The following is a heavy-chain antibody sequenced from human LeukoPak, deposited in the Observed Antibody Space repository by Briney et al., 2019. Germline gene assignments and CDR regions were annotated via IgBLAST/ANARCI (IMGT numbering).Heavy chain of an antibody. CDR3: AKIPRYGDYYFDY. CDR2: ISGSGGST. J-gene: IGHJ4*02. Sequence: QSGVSLRLSCAASGFTFSSYAMSWVRQAPGKGRVWVSAISGSGGSTYYADSVKGRFTISRDNSKNTLYLQMNSLRAEDTAVYYCAKIPRYGDYYFDYWGQGTLVTVSS. CDR1: GFTFSSYA. V-gene: IGHV3-23*01. D-gene: IGHD4-17*01.